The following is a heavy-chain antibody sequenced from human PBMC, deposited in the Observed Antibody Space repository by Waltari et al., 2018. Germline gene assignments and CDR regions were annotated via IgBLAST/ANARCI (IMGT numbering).Heavy chain of an antibody. D-gene: IGHD3-10*01. V-gene: IGHV1-24*01. CDR3: ARQKAASGSRSFEFDS. CDR1: GYTLTELS. CDR2: LDPENGKI. Sequence: QVQLVQSGAEVKKPGASLKVSCKVSGYTLTELSMHWVRQAPGKGLEWMGGLDPENGKIVYAQKFQGRVTMTEDTATQTAYMELRSLRFDDTAIYYCARQKAASGSRSFEFDSWGQGTLVTVSS. J-gene: IGHJ4*02.